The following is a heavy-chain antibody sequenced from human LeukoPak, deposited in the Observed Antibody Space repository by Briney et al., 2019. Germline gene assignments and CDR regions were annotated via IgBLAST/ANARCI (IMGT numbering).Heavy chain of an antibody. D-gene: IGHD5/OR15-5a*01. CDR3: ARQFLLRLVSTPLRY. V-gene: IGHV4-39*01. CDR2: MSYRGSP. J-gene: IGHJ4*02. CDR1: GYSISSTTYE. Sequence: SETLSLTCAVSGYSISSTTYESAWIRQPPGKGLEWIGSMSYRGSPYYTRSLNSRATMSVDTSKNQFYVNVTSVTAADTATYYCARQFLLRLVSTPLRYWGQGSLVTVSS.